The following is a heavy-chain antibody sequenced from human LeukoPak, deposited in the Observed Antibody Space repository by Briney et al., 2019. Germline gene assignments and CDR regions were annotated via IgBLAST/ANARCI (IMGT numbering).Heavy chain of an antibody. CDR1: GYTLTGYY. D-gene: IGHD2-15*01. CDR3: ARSCRGGSCYVDY. J-gene: IGHJ4*02. V-gene: IGHV1-2*02. CDR2: INPNSGGT. Sequence: GASVKVSCKASGYTLTGYYMHWVRQAPGQGLEWMGWINPNSGGTNYAQKFQGRVTMTRDTSISIAYMELSRLRSDDTAVYYCARSCRGGSCYVDYWGQGTLVTVSS.